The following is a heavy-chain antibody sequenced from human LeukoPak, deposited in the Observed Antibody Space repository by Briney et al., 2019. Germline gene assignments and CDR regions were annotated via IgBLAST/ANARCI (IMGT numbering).Heavy chain of an antibody. CDR3: VRLGRDGYTYGAAY. CDR2: INWNGGRA. J-gene: IGHJ1*01. Sequence: TLTLSCPGCGYIFDDYGLREVGPAAGKGLAWVDGINWNGGRAGYAASVKGRCTISRDNAKTALYLEMNSLRVEDTAFYYCVRLGRDGYTYGAAYWGQGALVTVSS. V-gene: IGHV3-20*04. CDR1: GYIFDDYG. D-gene: IGHD5-24*01.